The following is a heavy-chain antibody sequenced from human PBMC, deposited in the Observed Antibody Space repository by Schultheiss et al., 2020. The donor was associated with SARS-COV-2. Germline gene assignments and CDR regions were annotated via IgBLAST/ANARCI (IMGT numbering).Heavy chain of an antibody. V-gene: IGHV3-30-3*01. CDR2: ISYDGSNK. Sequence: GGSLRLSCAASGFTFSSYEMNWVRQAPGKGLEWVAVISYDGSNKYYADSVKGRFTVSRDNSRNTLYLQMNSLRAEDTAVYYCAKGGSSTSQWSYYYGMDVWGQGTTVTVSS. CDR1: GFTFSSYE. CDR3: AKGGSSTSQWSYYYGMDV. D-gene: IGHD2-2*01. J-gene: IGHJ6*02.